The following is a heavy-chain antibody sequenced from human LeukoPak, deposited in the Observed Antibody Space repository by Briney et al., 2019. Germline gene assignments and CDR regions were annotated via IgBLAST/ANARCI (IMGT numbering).Heavy chain of an antibody. CDR2: INPNSGGT. J-gene: IGHJ4*02. D-gene: IGHD6-13*01. V-gene: IGHV1-2*02. Sequence: VSVKVSCKASGYTFTGYYIHWVRQAPGQGLEWMGWINPNSGGTNYAQKFQGRVTMTRDTSISTAYMELSRLRSDDTAVYYCAREGSSSWYYYFDYWGQGTLVTVSS. CDR1: GYTFTGYY. CDR3: AREGSSSWYYYFDY.